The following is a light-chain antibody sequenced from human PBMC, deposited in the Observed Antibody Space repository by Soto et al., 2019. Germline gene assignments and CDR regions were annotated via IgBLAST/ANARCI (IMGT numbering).Light chain of an antibody. Sequence: EIVLTQSPGTLFLSPGERATLSCRASQSVSSSYLAWYQQKPGQAPRLLIYGASSRATGIPDRFSGSGSGTDFTLTISRLEPEDFAVYYCQQRSNWPITFGQGTRLEIK. CDR2: GAS. CDR3: QQRSNWPIT. J-gene: IGKJ5*01. V-gene: IGKV3D-20*02. CDR1: QSVSSSY.